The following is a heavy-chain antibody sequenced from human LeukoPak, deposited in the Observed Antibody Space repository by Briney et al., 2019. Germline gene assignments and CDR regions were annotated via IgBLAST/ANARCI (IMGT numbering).Heavy chain of an antibody. CDR2: ISGSGGNT. D-gene: IGHD3-3*02. V-gene: IGHV3-23*01. CDR1: GFTFSSLA. Sequence: GGSLRLSCAASGFTFSSLAMSWVRQAAGKGLEWVSGISGSGGNTYYADSVKGRFTVSRDNSKNTLYLQINRLRAEDTAVYYCAKAESIRFDYWGQGTLVTVSS. CDR3: AKAESIRFDY. J-gene: IGHJ4*02.